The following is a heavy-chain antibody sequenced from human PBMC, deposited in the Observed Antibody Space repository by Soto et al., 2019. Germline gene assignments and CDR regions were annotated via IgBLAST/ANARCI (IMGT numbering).Heavy chain of an antibody. J-gene: IGHJ6*01. CDR3: AREAV. CDR2: IKQDGSEQ. CDR1: GFTFSGYW. V-gene: IGHV3-7*05. Sequence: EVQLVESGGGLVQPGGSLRLSCAASGFTFSGYWMSWVRQAPGKGLEWVANIKQDGSEQFYVDSVKGRFTISRDNAKNSLYLQRHSLSAEDTAVYYCAREAVWGQGTTVTVSS.